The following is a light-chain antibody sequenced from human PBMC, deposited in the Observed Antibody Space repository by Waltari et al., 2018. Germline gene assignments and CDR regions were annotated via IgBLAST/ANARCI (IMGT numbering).Light chain of an antibody. CDR2: DAS. CDR3: QKYVNLPAT. V-gene: IGKV3-20*01. CDR1: QSVGKN. Sequence: EIVLTQSPGTLSLSPGQRAALSCRASQSVGKNLAWYQQKPGQAPRLLIYDASTRATGIPDRFSGSGSGTDFSLTISRLEPEDFAVYYCQKYVNLPATFGQGTKVEIK. J-gene: IGKJ1*01.